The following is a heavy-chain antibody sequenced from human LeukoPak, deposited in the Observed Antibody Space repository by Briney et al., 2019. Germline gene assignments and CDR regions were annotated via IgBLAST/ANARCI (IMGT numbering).Heavy chain of an antibody. CDR1: GFTISNYA. J-gene: IGHJ4*02. D-gene: IGHD1-26*01. Sequence: GGSLRLSCAASGFTISNYAMTWVRQAPGKGLEWVSVISGTFGSTYYADSVKGRFTISRDNSKNTLYLQLTSLRAEDTAVYYCATDGGGSYVYFYWGQGTLVTVSS. CDR3: ATDGGGSYVYFY. CDR2: ISGTFGST. V-gene: IGHV3-23*01.